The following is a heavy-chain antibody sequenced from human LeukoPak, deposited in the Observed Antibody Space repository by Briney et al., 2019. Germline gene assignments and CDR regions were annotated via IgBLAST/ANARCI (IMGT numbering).Heavy chain of an antibody. CDR1: GFPFRNYW. CDR3: VRIGYSSSSLDY. V-gene: IGHV3-7*01. Sequence: GGSLRLSCAASGFPFRNYWMNWVRQAPGKGLEWLANINQDGTEKNYLDSLTGRFTISRDNAKNSLSLQVNSLRAEDTAVYYCVRIGYSSSSLDYWGPGTLVIVPS. J-gene: IGHJ4*02. CDR2: INQDGTEK. D-gene: IGHD6-6*01.